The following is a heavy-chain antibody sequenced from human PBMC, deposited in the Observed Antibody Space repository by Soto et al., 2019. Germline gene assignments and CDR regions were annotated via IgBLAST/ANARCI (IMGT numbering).Heavy chain of an antibody. D-gene: IGHD3-22*01. J-gene: IGHJ5*02. V-gene: IGHV3-9*01. CDR1: GFNFDDYA. CDR3: ARSRGVVSRPLDR. Sequence: EVQLVESGGGLVQPGRSLRLSCAASGFNFDDYAMHWVRQAPGKGLEWVSGITWNSGDIRYTGSVKGRFSISSDNAENSLYLHMNRLRPEDTAVYYCARSRGVVSRPLDRWGQGTLVTVAS. CDR2: ITWNSGDI.